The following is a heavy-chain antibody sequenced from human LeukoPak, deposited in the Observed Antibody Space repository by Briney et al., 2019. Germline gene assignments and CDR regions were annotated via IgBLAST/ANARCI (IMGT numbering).Heavy chain of an antibody. V-gene: IGHV3-7*01. CDR3: AKVAKYYYGSETYYFFEH. J-gene: IGHJ4*02. D-gene: IGHD3-10*01. CDR1: GFIFNSYW. CDR2: IKQDGTEK. Sequence: GGSLRLSCAASGFIFNSYWMSWVRQAPGKGLEWVANIKQDGTEKYYVDSVKGRFTISRDNAKNSLYLQMNSLRVEDTAVYYCAKVAKYYYGSETYYFFEHWGQGTPVTASS.